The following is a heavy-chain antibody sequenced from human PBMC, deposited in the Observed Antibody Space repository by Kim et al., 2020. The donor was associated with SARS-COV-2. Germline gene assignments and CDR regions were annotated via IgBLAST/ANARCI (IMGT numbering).Heavy chain of an antibody. CDR3: ARELIAARFDP. Sequence: GGSPRLSCAGSGFTFSSYAMSWVRQAPGKGLEWVSSISGSGGTIYYADSVKGRFAISRDNSKTTLYLQMDSLRAEDTAVYYCARELIAARFDPWGQGTL. V-gene: IGHV3-23*01. CDR1: GFTFSSYA. CDR2: ISGSGGTI. D-gene: IGHD6-6*01. J-gene: IGHJ5*02.